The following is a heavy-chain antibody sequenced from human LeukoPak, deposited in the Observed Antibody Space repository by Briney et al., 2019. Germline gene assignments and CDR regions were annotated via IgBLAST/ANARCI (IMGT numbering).Heavy chain of an antibody. D-gene: IGHD6-13*01. V-gene: IGHV4-59*01. CDR3: ARASSRGSSSWLED. Sequence: PSETLSLTCTVSGGSISSYYWSWIRQPPGNGLEWIGYIYHSGSTNYNPSLKSRVTISVDTSKNQFSLKLSSVTAADTAVYYCARASSRGSSSWLEDWGQGTLVTVSS. J-gene: IGHJ4*02. CDR1: GGSISSYY. CDR2: IYHSGST.